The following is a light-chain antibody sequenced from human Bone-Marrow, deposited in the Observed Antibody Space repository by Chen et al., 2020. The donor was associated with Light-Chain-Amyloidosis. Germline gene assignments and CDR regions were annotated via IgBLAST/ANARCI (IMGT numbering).Light chain of an antibody. J-gene: IGKJ4*01. Sequence: VLPQSPATLSLSPGARATLSCRASLTISTHLVWYQQNPGQVPRLLIYDAATRATCIPAMFSGSGSGTDFTLSISSLEAEDFAVYYCQHRGGWPPLSFGGGTKIEIK. V-gene: IGKV3-11*01. CDR2: DAA. CDR3: QHRGGWPPLS. CDR1: LTISTH.